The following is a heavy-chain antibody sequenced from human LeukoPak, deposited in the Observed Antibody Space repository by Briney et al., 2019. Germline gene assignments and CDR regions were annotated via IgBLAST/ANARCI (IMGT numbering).Heavy chain of an antibody. Sequence: ASVKVSCKASGYTFTSYGISWVRQAPGQGLEWMGRISAYNGNTNYAQKLQGRVTMTTDTSTCTAYMELRSLRSDDTAVYYCARESDYDSSGYYGYWGQGTLVTVSS. V-gene: IGHV1-18*01. J-gene: IGHJ4*02. CDR2: ISAYNGNT. CDR1: GYTFTSYG. CDR3: ARESDYDSSGYYGY. D-gene: IGHD3-22*01.